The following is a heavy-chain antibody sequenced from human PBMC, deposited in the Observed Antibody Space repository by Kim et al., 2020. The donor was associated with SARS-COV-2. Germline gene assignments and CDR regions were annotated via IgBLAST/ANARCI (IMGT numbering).Heavy chain of an antibody. CDR3: AKGSQVMVITFIDY. CDR2: ISGSGGST. V-gene: IGHV3-23*01. Sequence: GGSLRLSCAASGFTFSSYAMSWVRQAPGKGLEWVSAISGSGGSTYYADSVKGRFTISRDNSKNTLYLQMNSLRAEDTAVYYCAKGSQVMVITFIDYWGQGTLVTVSS. J-gene: IGHJ4*02. CDR1: GFTFSSYA. D-gene: IGHD3-22*01.